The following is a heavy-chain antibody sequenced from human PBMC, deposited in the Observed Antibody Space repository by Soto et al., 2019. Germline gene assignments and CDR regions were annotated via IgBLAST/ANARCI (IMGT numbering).Heavy chain of an antibody. D-gene: IGHD3-22*01. Sequence: QVQLVQSVAEVKKPGSSVKVSCKASGGTFSSYAISWVRQAPGQGLEWMGGIIPIFGTANYAQKFQGRVTITADEFTSTAYMELSSLRSEDTAVYYCASRYYYDSSGYSAYFQHWGQGTLVTVSS. CDR3: ASRYYYDSSGYSAYFQH. CDR2: IIPIFGTA. J-gene: IGHJ1*01. V-gene: IGHV1-69*01. CDR1: GGTFSSYA.